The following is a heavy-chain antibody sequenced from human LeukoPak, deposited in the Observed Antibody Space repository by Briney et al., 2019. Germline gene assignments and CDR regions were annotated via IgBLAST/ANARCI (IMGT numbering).Heavy chain of an antibody. CDR3: ARDYTGGWNDY. J-gene: IGHJ4*02. V-gene: IGHV3-23*01. D-gene: IGHD7-27*01. Sequence: GGSLRLSCAASGFTFSTSAMSWVRQAPGKGLEWVSGISGRSGSTYYADSVKGRFTISRDNAKNSLYLQMTSLRAEDTAVYYCARDYTGGWNDYWGQGTLVTVSS. CDR2: ISGRSGST. CDR1: GFTFSTSA.